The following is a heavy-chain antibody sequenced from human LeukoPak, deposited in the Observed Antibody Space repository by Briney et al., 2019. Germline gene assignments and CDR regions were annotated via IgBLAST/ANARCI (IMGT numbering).Heavy chain of an antibody. CDR3: ARKRYSSSWYTDWYFDL. CDR1: GGSFGGYY. Sequence: PSETLSLTCAVYGGSFGGYYWSWIRQPPRQGLEWIGEINHSGSTNYNPSLTSRVTISVDTSKNQFSLKLSSVTAADTAVYYCARKRYSSSWYTDWYFDLWGRGTLVTVSS. J-gene: IGHJ2*01. D-gene: IGHD6-13*01. V-gene: IGHV4-34*01. CDR2: INHSGST.